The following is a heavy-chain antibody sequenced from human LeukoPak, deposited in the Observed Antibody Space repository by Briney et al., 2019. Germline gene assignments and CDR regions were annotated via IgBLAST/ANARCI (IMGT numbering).Heavy chain of an antibody. CDR1: GFTFSNYW. V-gene: IGHV3-72*01. J-gene: IGHJ4*02. CDR3: ARSPLGIAPFDY. CDR2: IRNKANRYTT. D-gene: IGHD7-27*01. Sequence: GGSLRLSCAASGFTFSNYWMDWVRQAPGEGLEWVARIRNKANRYTTEYAASVKGRFTISRDDSENSLYLQMDSLKTEDTAVYYCARSPLGIAPFDYWGQGTLVTVSS.